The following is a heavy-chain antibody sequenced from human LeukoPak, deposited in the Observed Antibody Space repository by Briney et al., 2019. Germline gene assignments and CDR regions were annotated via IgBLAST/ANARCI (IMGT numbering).Heavy chain of an antibody. D-gene: IGHD3-22*01. Sequence: GGSLRLSCAASGFTFSSYWMSWVRQAPGKGLEWVANIKQDGSEKNYVDSVKGRFTISRDNAKNSLYLQMNSLRAEDTAVYYCAKEGSGYLFDYWGQGTLVTVSS. J-gene: IGHJ4*02. CDR2: IKQDGSEK. CDR3: AKEGSGYLFDY. CDR1: GFTFSSYW. V-gene: IGHV3-7*01.